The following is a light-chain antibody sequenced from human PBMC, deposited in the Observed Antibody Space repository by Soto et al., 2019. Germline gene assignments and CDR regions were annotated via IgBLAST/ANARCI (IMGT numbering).Light chain of an antibody. CDR1: QDISNK. CDR3: QQYNRWFSIT. V-gene: IGKV3-15*01. CDR2: GAS. J-gene: IGKJ5*01. Sequence: TQSPATLSVSPGERVTLSCRASQDISNKLAWYQQKPGQAPRLLIYGASLMATGIPGRFTGSGSGTEFALSISSLQSEDLATYYCQQYNRWFSITFGQGTRLEIK.